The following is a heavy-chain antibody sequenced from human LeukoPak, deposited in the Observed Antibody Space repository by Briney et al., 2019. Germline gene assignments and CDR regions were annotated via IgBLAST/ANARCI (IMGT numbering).Heavy chain of an antibody. D-gene: IGHD6-19*01. CDR1: GGSISSYY. Sequence: PSETLSLTCTVSGGSISSYYWSWIRQPPGKGLEWIGYIYYSGSTNYNPSLKSRVTISVDTSKNQFSLKLSSVTAADTAVYYCARGEYSSGRTPPLYYYGMDVWGQGTAVTVSS. J-gene: IGHJ6*02. CDR3: ARGEYSSGRTPPLYYYGMDV. V-gene: IGHV4-59*01. CDR2: IYYSGST.